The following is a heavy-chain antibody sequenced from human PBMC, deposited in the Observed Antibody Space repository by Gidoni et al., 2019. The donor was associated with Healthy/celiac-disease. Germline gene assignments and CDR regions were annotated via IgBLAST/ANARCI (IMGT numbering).Heavy chain of an antibody. Sequence: QVQLVESGGGVVQPGRYLRLSCAASGFTFSSYGMHWVRQAPGKGLEWVAVIWYDGSNKYYADSVKGRFTNSRDNSKNTLYLQMNSLRAEDTAVYYCARDPYSSSPGDYYYGMDVWGQGTTVTVSS. CDR3: ARDPYSSSPGDYYYGMDV. CDR2: IWYDGSNK. D-gene: IGHD6-6*01. V-gene: IGHV3-33*01. CDR1: GFTFSSYG. J-gene: IGHJ6*02.